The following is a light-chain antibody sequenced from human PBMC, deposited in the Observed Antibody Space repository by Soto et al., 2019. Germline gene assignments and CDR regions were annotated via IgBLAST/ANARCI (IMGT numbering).Light chain of an antibody. CDR3: QKYNSAPRT. Sequence: DIQMTQSPSSLSASVGVRVTITCRARQGISNYLAWFQQKPWKVPKLLIYAASTLQSGVPSRFSGSGSGTDFTLTISSLQPEDVATYYCQKYNSAPRTFGQGTQLEIK. CDR2: AAS. J-gene: IGKJ2*01. V-gene: IGKV1-27*01. CDR1: QGISNY.